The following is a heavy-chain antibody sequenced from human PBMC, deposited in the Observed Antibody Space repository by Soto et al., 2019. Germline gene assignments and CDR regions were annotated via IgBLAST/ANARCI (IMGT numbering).Heavy chain of an antibody. V-gene: IGHV1-69*13. J-gene: IGHJ4*02. CDR2: IIPIFGTA. CDR3: ARDRSSGWYDRGPCDY. CDR1: GGTFSSYA. D-gene: IGHD6-19*01. Sequence: SVKVSCKASGGTFSSYAISWVRQAPGQGLEWMGGIIPIFGTANYAQKFQGRVTITADESTSTAYMELSSLRSEDTAVYYCARDRSSGWYDRGPCDYWGQGTLVTVSS.